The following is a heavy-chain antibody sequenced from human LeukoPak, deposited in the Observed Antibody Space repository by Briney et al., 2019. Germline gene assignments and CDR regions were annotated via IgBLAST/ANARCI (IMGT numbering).Heavy chain of an antibody. CDR3: ARPSSIVGARLDY. D-gene: IGHD1-26*01. Sequence: GESLKISCKGSGYSFTGYWIGWVRQMPGKGLEWMGIIYPGDSDTRYSPSFQGQVTISADKSISTAYLQWSSLKASDTAMYYCARPSSIVGARLDYWGQGTLVTVSS. J-gene: IGHJ4*02. CDR2: IYPGDSDT. CDR1: GYSFTGYW. V-gene: IGHV5-51*01.